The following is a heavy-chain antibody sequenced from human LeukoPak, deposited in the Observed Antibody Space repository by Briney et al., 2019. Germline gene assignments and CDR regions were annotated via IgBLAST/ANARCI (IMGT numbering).Heavy chain of an antibody. V-gene: IGHV4-4*07. CDR3: ARDIKRGAAAYYDAFDI. CDR1: SDSISSYY. CDR2: IYTSGCT. D-gene: IGHD6-13*01. J-gene: IGHJ3*02. Sequence: SETLSLTCTVSSDSISSYYWSWIRQPAGKGLEWIGRIYTSGCTNYNPSLKSRVTMSVDTSKNQFSLKLSSVTAADTAVYYCARDIKRGAAAYYDAFDIWGQGTMVTVSS.